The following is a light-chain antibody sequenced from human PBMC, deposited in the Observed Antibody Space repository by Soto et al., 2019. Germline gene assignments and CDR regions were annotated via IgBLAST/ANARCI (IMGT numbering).Light chain of an antibody. Sequence: DIQMTHSPSTLSGSPGDRATITGRARQTISSWLAWYQQKPGKAPKILIYRASTLKSGVPSRFSGSGSGTEFTLTISSLQPDDFATYYCQHYNSYSEAFGQGTKVDIK. CDR2: RAS. CDR1: QTISSW. V-gene: IGKV1-5*03. J-gene: IGKJ1*01. CDR3: QHYNSYSEA.